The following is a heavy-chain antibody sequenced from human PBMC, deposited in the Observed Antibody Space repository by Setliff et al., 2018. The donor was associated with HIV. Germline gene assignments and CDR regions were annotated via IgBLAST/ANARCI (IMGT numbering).Heavy chain of an antibody. CDR3: ASGREAVAGALHFDY. Sequence: GSLRLSCAASGFTFSNAWMNWVRQAPGKGLEWVGRIKSKTDGGTTDYAASVKGRFTISRDDSKNTLYLQMNSLKTEDTAVYYCASGREAVAGALHFDYWGQGPLVTVSS. CDR1: GFTFSNAW. J-gene: IGHJ4*02. CDR2: IKSKTDGGTT. V-gene: IGHV3-15*07. D-gene: IGHD6-19*01.